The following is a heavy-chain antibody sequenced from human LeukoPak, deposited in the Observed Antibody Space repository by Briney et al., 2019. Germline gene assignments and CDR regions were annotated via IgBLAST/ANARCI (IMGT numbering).Heavy chain of an antibody. J-gene: IGHJ3*02. CDR1: GFTFRFYA. D-gene: IGHD6-13*01. Sequence: GGSLRLSCAGSGFTFRFYAMTWVRQAPGKGLEWVSGITGDASVTYDADSVKGRFNISRDNPKNTLYLQLNSLRVEDTAVYYCAKAYSTSLYGDAFHIWSQGTMVTVSP. V-gene: IGHV3-23*01. CDR2: ITGDASVT. CDR3: AKAYSTSLYGDAFHI.